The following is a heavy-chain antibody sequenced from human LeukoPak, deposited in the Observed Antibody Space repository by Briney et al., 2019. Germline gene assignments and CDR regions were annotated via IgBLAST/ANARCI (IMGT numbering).Heavy chain of an antibody. J-gene: IGHJ6*02. V-gene: IGHV1-69*13. Sequence: ASVKVSCKASGGTFSSYAISWVRQAPGQGLEWMGGIIPIFGTANYAQKFQGRVTITADESTSTAYMELSSLRSEDTAVYYCARDRVVAAGEYYYYYGMDVWGQETTVTVSS. D-gene: IGHD6-13*01. CDR3: ARDRVVAAGEYYYYYGMDV. CDR2: IIPIFGTA. CDR1: GGTFSSYA.